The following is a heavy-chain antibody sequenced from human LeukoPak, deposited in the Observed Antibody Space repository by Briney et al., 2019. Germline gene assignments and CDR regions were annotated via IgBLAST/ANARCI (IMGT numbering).Heavy chain of an antibody. CDR2: MNPNSGNT. Sequence: ASVKVSCKASGYTFTSYDINWVRQATGQRLEWMGWMNPNSGNTGYAQKFQGRVTITGNTSISTAYMELSSLRSEDTAVYYCARALAAAGIADWFDPWGQGTLVTVSS. D-gene: IGHD6-13*01. CDR3: ARALAAAGIADWFDP. CDR1: GYTFTSYD. J-gene: IGHJ5*02. V-gene: IGHV1-8*03.